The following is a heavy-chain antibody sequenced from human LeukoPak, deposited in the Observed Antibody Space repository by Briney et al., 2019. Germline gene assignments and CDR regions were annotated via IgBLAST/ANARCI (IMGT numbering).Heavy chain of an antibody. CDR1: GYSFTSYW. CDR2: IYPGDSDT. V-gene: IGHV5-51*01. D-gene: IGHD2-2*01. J-gene: IGHJ4*02. CDR3: ARRGYCSTTSCSAPLDY. Sequence: HGESLKISCKGSGYSFTSYWIGWVRQMPGKGLEWMGIIYPGDSDTRYSPSFQGQVTISVDKSISTAYLQWSSLKASDTAMYYCARRGYCSTTSCSAPLDYWGQGTLVAVSS.